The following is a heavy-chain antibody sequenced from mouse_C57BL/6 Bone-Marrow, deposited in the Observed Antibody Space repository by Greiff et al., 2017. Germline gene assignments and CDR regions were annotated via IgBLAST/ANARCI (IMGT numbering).Heavy chain of an antibody. CDR2: RWGDGRT. J-gene: IGHJ3*01. CDR3: AIYYGNSAWLAY. D-gene: IGHD2-1*01. Sequence: VQGVESGPGLVAPSQSLSITCTVSGFSLTSYGVSWVRQPPGKGLEWLGVRWGDGRTNYHSALISRLSISKDNSKSQVFLKLNSLQTEDTATYYCAIYYGNSAWLAYWGQGTLVTVSA. CDR1: GFSLTSYG. V-gene: IGHV2-3*01.